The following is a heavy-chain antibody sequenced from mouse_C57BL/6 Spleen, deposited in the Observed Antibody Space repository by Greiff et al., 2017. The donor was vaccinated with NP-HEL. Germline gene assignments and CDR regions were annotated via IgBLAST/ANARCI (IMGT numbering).Heavy chain of an antibody. CDR3: ARSLTTVVEDAMDY. V-gene: IGHV1-85*01. CDR2: IYPRDGST. CDR1: GYTFTSYD. D-gene: IGHD1-1*01. J-gene: IGHJ4*01. Sequence: VQLQQSGPELVKPGASVKLSCKASGYTFTSYDINWVKQRPGPGLEWIGWIYPRDGSTKYNEKFKGKATLTVDTSSSTAYMERHSLTSEASAVDFCARSLTTVVEDAMDYWGQGTAVTVTS.